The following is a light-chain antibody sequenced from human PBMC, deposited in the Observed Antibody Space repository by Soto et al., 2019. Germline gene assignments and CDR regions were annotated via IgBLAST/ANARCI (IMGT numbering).Light chain of an antibody. V-gene: IGKV1-5*01. J-gene: IGKJ2*01. CDR1: QSVTGW. CDR3: QQYHSYSPYT. CDR2: DAS. Sequence: DIQMTQSPSTLSASVGDRVTITCRASQSVTGWLAWYQQKPGEAPKLLIYDASTLASGVPSRFSGSGSVTQFTLTISSLQPDDSATYYCQQYHSYSPYTFGQGTKLEIK.